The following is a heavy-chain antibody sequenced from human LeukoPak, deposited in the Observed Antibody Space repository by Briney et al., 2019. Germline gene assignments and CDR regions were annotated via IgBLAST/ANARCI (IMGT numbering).Heavy chain of an antibody. CDR3: AAYYEPTPFDY. Sequence: SETLSLTCTVSGGSISSGGYYWSWIRQHPGKGLEWIGYIYYSGSTYYNPSLKSRVTISVDTSKNQFSLKLSSVTAADTAVYYCAAYYEPTPFDYWGQGTLVTVSS. CDR1: GGSISSGGYY. D-gene: IGHD3-22*01. CDR2: IYYSGST. V-gene: IGHV4-31*03. J-gene: IGHJ4*02.